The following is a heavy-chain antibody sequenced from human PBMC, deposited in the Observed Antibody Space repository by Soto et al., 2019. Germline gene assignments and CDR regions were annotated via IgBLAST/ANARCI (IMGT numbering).Heavy chain of an antibody. Sequence: EVQILQSGGGLEQPVGSLRLSCAASGFTFSNYAMSWIRQAPGKGLEWVSTIRETGNTYYADSVRGRFATSRDNSENTLYLQMSSLRAEDTAVYYCAKQQMGVIRALDYWGQGTLVTVSS. CDR3: AKQQMGVIRALDY. J-gene: IGHJ4*02. V-gene: IGHV3-23*01. CDR2: IRETGNT. D-gene: IGHD1-26*01. CDR1: GFTFSNYA.